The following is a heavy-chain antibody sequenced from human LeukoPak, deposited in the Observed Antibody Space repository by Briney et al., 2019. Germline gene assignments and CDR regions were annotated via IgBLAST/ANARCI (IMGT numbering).Heavy chain of an antibody. D-gene: IGHD4-11*01. CDR3: AREHDYRVYYYYYYMDV. V-gene: IGHV3-66*01. CDR1: GFTVSSNY. CDR2: IYIGGST. J-gene: IGHJ6*03. Sequence: PGGSLRLSSAASGFTVSSNYMSWVRQAPGKGLEWVSVIYIGGSTYYADSVKGRFTISRDNAKNSLYLQMNSLRAEDTAVYYCAREHDYRVYYYYYYMDVWGKGTTVTVSS.